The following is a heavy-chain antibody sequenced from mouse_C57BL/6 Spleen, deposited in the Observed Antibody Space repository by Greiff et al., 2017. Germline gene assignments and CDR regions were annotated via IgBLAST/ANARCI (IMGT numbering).Heavy chain of an antibody. CDR1: GYSFTDYN. J-gene: IGHJ4*01. CDR2: INPNYGTT. Sequence: VQLQQSGPELVKPGASVKISCKASGYSFTDYNMNWVKQSNGKSLEWIGVINPNYGTTSYNQKFKGKATLTVDQSSSTAYMQLNSLTSEDSAVYYCATFITTVVALPYYAMDYWGQGTSVTGSS. V-gene: IGHV1-39*01. CDR3: ATFITTVVALPYYAMDY. D-gene: IGHD1-1*01.